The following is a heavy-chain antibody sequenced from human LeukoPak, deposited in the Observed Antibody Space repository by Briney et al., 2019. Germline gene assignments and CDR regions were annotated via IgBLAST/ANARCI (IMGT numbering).Heavy chain of an antibody. Sequence: ASVKVSCKASGYTFTGYYMHWVRQAPGQGLEWMGWINPNSGGTNYAQKFQGRVTMTRDTSISTAYMELSRLRSDDTAVYYCARGARSITIFGVVIRGPRSLQAQFDPWGQGTLVTVSS. V-gene: IGHV1-2*02. D-gene: IGHD3-3*01. CDR2: INPNSGGT. CDR3: ARGARSITIFGVVIRGPRSLQAQFDP. J-gene: IGHJ5*02. CDR1: GYTFTGYY.